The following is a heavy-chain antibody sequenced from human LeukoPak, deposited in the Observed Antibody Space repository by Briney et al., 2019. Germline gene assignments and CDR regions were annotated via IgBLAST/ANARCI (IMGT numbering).Heavy chain of an antibody. V-gene: IGHV6-1*01. CDR2: TYYRSKWFN. D-gene: IGHD1-26*01. CDR3: ARTYPGERLFPDGFDI. J-gene: IGHJ3*02. Sequence: SQTLSLTCAISGDSVSSNSGAWNWIRQSPSRGLEWLGRTYYRSKWFNDYAVSVKSRITINPDTSKNQFSLQLTSVTPADTAVYYCARTYPGERLFPDGFDIWGQGTMVTVSS. CDR1: GDSVSSNSGA.